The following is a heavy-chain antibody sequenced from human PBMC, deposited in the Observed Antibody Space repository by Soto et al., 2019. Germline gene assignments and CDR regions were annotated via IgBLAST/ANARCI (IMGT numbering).Heavy chain of an antibody. D-gene: IGHD1-20*01. J-gene: IGHJ6*02. Sequence: GGSLRLSCAASGFTFSSYSMNWVRQAPGKGLEWVSSISSSSSYIYYADSVKGRFTISRDNAKNSLYLQMNSLRAEDTAVYYCARDGITWDYYGMDVWGQGTTVTVSS. CDR3: ARDGITWDYYGMDV. CDR1: GFTFSSYS. V-gene: IGHV3-21*01. CDR2: ISSSSSYI.